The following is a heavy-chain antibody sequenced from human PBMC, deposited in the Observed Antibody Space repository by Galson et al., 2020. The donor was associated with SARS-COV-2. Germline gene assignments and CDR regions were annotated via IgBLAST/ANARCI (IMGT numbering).Heavy chain of an antibody. V-gene: IGHV4-39*01. J-gene: IGHJ4*02. CDR1: GGSIRRSSFY. Sequence: SETLSLTCTVSGGSIRRSSFYWDWIRLPPGKGLEWIGSIYYSGSPYYNPSLESRVTMSVDTSKNQFSLKLSSVTAADSAIYYCAKSQSSSWYHFDFWGQGTRVTVSS. D-gene: IGHD6-13*01. CDR2: IYYSGSP. CDR3: AKSQSSSWYHFDF.